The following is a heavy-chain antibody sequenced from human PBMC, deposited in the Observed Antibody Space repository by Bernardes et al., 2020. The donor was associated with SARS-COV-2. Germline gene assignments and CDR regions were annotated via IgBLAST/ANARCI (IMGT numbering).Heavy chain of an antibody. CDR3: ATTPYGVSGTQLDY. CDR2: ITAMFGTA. J-gene: IGHJ4*02. Sequence: VKVSCKASRGTFSSYDINWVRQAPGQGLEWLGGITAMFGTAKNAQKFQGRVTFTADDSTSTAYMELSSLRSEDTAVYYCATTPYGVSGTQLDYWGQGTLVTVSS. V-gene: IGHV1-69*13. D-gene: IGHD1-1*01. CDR1: RGTFSSYD.